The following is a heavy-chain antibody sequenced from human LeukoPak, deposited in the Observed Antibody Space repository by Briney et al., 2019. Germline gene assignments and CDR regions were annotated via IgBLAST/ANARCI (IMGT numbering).Heavy chain of an antibody. V-gene: IGHV3-33*01. J-gene: IGHJ4*02. D-gene: IGHD3-22*01. CDR1: GFTFSSYG. Sequence: GGSLRLSCAASGFTFSSYGMHWVRQAPGKGREWVAVIWYDGSNKYYADSVKGRFTIYRDNSKNTLYLQMNSLRAEDTAVYYCARDPYDSSGYADYWGQGTLVTVSS. CDR3: ARDPYDSSGYADY. CDR2: IWYDGSNK.